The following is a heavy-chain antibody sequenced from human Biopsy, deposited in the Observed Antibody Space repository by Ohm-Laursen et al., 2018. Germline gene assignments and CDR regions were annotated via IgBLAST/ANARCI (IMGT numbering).Heavy chain of an antibody. J-gene: IGHJ4*02. CDR1: GSSISSFY. CDR2: ISDSGST. D-gene: IGHD2-15*01. V-gene: IGHV4-59*08. Sequence: SETLSLTCAVSGSSISSFYWTWIRQPPGKGPEWIGDISDSGSTNYKPSLKSRVIISVDTSKNQFSLNLSSVTAADTAVYYCARRGSGGRSFDHWGQGTLVTVSS. CDR3: ARRGSGGRSFDH.